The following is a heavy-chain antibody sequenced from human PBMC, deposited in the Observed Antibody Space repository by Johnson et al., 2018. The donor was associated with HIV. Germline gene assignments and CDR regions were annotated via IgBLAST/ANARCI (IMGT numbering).Heavy chain of an antibody. CDR3: ARDGVYSSPHDAFDI. D-gene: IGHD3-22*01. J-gene: IGHJ3*02. Sequence: VQLVESGGGLVQPGGSLRLSCAASGFTFDSYWMSWVRQAPGKGLEWVANIKEDGSDDYYVDVLKGRFIISRDNAKNSLYLQMSNLRFEDTAVYYCARDGVYSSPHDAFDIWGEGTMVIVSS. CDR1: GFTFDSYW. V-gene: IGHV3-7*05. CDR2: IKEDGSDD.